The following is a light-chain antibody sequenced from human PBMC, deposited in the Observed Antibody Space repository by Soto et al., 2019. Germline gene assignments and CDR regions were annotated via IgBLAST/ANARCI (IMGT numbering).Light chain of an antibody. Sequence: QSALTQPPSASGSPGQSVTICCTGSSSDVGGYNYVSWYQQHPGKAPKLMIYEVSKRPSGVSDRLSGSKSGNTASLTVSGLQAEDEADYYCSSYGGSNTVVFGVGTKLTVL. CDR2: EVS. J-gene: IGLJ2*01. CDR1: SSDVGGYNY. CDR3: SSYGGSNTVV. V-gene: IGLV2-8*01.